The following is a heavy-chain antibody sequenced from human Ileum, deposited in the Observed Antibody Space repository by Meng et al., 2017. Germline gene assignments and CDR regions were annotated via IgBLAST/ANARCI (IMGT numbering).Heavy chain of an antibody. Sequence: SALGLLNGSGILSLTCAVSGCSISISIFCSWVRQPPGKGLEWIGEIHHRGITNYNPSLKSRVTISVDKSKNQFSLKLNSVTAADTSVYYCAREWSGSYRHFDYWGQGTLVTASS. V-gene: IGHV4-4*02. CDR3: AREWSGSYRHFDY. J-gene: IGHJ4*02. D-gene: IGHD1-26*01. CDR1: GCSISISIF. CDR2: IHHRGIT.